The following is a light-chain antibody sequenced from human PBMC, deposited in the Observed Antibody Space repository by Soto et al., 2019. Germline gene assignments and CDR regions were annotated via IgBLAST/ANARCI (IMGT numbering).Light chain of an antibody. CDR3: AAWDDSLNGVV. J-gene: IGLJ2*01. Sequence: QSALTQPPSASGSPGQSVTIPCTGTSSDVGGYDHVSWYQQHPGKAPKLMIYEVTKRPAGVPDRFSGSKSGTSASLAISGLQSEDEADYYCAAWDDSLNGVVFGGGTKLTVL. V-gene: IGLV2-8*01. CDR1: SSDVGGYDH. CDR2: EVT.